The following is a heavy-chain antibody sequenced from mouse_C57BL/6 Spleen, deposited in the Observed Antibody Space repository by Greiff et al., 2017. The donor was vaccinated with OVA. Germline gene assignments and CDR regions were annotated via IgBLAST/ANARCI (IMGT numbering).Heavy chain of an antibody. J-gene: IGHJ4*01. CDR3: ARPRGAMDY. Sequence: VQLKESGAELMKPGASVKLSCKASGYTFTGYWIEWVKQRPGHGLEWIGEIFPGSGSTYYNEKFKGKATLTAETSSNTAYMQLSSLTTEDTAIYYCARPRGAMDYWGNGTTVTVSS. CDR1: GYTFTGYW. V-gene: IGHV1-9*01. CDR2: IFPGSGST.